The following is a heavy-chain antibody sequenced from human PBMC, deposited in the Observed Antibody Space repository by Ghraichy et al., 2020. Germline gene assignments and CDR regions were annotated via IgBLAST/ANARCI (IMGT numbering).Heavy chain of an antibody. D-gene: IGHD4-23*01. CDR2: ITTSSRTI. V-gene: IGHV3-48*02. CDR1: GFTFSSYN. CDR3: ARGSTVVRFYYYDGMDV. Sequence: GGSLRLSCVGSGFTFSSYNMNWVRQSPGKGLEWVAYITTSSRTIFHADSVKGRFTISRDNAQNSLYLQMNGLRDEDTAVYYCARGSTVVRFYYYDGMDVWGQGTTVTVAS. J-gene: IGHJ6*02.